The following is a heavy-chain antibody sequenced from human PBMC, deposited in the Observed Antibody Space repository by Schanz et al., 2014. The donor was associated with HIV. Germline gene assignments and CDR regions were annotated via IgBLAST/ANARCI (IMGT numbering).Heavy chain of an antibody. CDR3: ARVPAGSGSNFDY. D-gene: IGHD3-10*01. CDR1: GASVSSSIYY. Sequence: QVQLQESGPGLVKPSQTLSLTCTVSGASVSSSIYYWSWIRQLPGEGLEWIGYMFYRGTTYFHPSLKSRVSMSVDTSKNQFSLMLTSVTAADTAIYYCARVPAGSGSNFDYWGQGTLVTVSS. CDR2: MFYRGTT. J-gene: IGHJ4*02. V-gene: IGHV4-31*03.